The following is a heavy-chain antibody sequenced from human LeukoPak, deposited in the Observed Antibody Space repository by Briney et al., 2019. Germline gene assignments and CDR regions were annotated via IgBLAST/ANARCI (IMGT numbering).Heavy chain of an antibody. V-gene: IGHV4-38-2*01. CDR1: GHSISSGYY. D-gene: IGHD3-16*01. J-gene: IGHJ6*03. CDR3: ARNVRGQRFYYYYMDV. CDR2: IYHSGST. Sequence: PSETLSLTCAVSGHSISSGYYWGWIRQPPGKGLEWIGSIYHSGSTYYNPSLKSRVTISVDTSKNQFSLKLSSVTAADTAVYYCARNVRGQRFYYYYMDVWGKGTTVTVSS.